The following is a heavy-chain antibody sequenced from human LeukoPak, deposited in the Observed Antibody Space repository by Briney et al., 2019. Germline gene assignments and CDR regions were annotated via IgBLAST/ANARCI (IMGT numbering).Heavy chain of an antibody. CDR3: ARGIVVVPAAMEEMGWFDP. CDR1: GYTFTSYA. CDR2: ITPGGGT. V-gene: IGHV1-2*02. Sequence: ASVKVSCKASGYTFTSYAMHWVRQAPGQGLEWMGWITPGGGTNYPQKFQGRVAITWDTSITTAYMDLSRLTSDDTAVYYCARGIVVVPAAMEEMGWFDPWGQGTLVTVSS. D-gene: IGHD2-2*01. J-gene: IGHJ5*02.